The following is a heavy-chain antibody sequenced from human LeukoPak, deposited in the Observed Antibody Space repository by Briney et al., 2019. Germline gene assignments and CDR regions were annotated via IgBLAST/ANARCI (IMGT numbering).Heavy chain of an antibody. CDR2: MYYSGTT. D-gene: IGHD3-22*01. Sequence: PSETLSLTCTVSGDSISSYYWNWMRQPPGRGREWSGQMYYSGTTNYNPSLKSRVTISLDTSKNQFSLKLSSVTAADTAVYYCVRRRYYDSDGYWYYFDYWGLGTLVTVSS. CDR3: VRRRYYDSDGYWYYFDY. CDR1: GDSISSYY. V-gene: IGHV4-59*08. J-gene: IGHJ4*02.